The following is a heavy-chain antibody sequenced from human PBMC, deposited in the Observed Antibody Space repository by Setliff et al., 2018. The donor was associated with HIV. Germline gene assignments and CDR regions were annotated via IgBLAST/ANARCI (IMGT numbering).Heavy chain of an antibody. CDR1: GGSINSGGFY. Sequence: PSETLSLTCTVSGGSINSGGFYWNWIRQHPENGLEWMGSMYYSGSTYYNPSFKSRLTISVDASKNQFSLKLNSVTAAVTAVYYCARDYRGVGATGFDRWGQGTLVTVSS. CDR3: ARDYRGVGATGFDR. J-gene: IGHJ4*02. D-gene: IGHD1-26*01. V-gene: IGHV4-31*03. CDR2: MYYSGST.